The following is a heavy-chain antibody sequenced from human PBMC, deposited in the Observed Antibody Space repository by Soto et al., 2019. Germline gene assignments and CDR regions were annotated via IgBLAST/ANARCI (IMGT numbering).Heavy chain of an antibody. CDR2: IQQEGGEK. Sequence: GGSLRLSCAASGFTFSSYWMSWVRQAPGKGLEWVANIQQEGGEKWYVDSVKGRFTISRDNAKNSLYLQMNSLRAEDTAVYYCARGDYYDSSGPFSDAFDIWGQGTMVTVSS. D-gene: IGHD3-22*01. CDR1: GFTFSSYW. CDR3: ARGDYYDSSGPFSDAFDI. V-gene: IGHV3-7*04. J-gene: IGHJ3*02.